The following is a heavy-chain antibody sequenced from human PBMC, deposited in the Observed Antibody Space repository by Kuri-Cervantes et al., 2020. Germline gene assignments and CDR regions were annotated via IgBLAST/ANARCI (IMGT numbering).Heavy chain of an antibody. CDR1: GFSLSTSGMC. D-gene: IGHD6-6*01. CDR2: IYWDDDK. V-gene: IGHV2-5*08. Sequence: SGPTLVKPTQTLTLTCTFSGFSLSTSGMCVSWIRQPPGKALEWLALIYWDDDKRYGPSLKSRLTITKDTSKNQVVLTMTNMDPVDTATYYCAHRRSIELAFDYWGQGTLVTVSS. J-gene: IGHJ4*02. CDR3: AHRRSIELAFDY.